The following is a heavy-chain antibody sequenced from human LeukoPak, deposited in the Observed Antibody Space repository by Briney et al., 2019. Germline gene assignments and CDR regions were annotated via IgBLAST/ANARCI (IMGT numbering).Heavy chain of an antibody. D-gene: IGHD2-15*01. Sequence: GGSLRLSCAASGFAFSSYAMNWVRQAPGKGLEWVSRISGSGVSTYYADSVKGRFTISRDSSRNTLYLQMNSLRAEDTAIYFCATSPCSGGSCFSGYFDYWGQGTLVTVSS. V-gene: IGHV3-23*01. CDR1: GFAFSSYA. J-gene: IGHJ4*02. CDR2: ISGSGVST. CDR3: ATSPCSGGSCFSGYFDY.